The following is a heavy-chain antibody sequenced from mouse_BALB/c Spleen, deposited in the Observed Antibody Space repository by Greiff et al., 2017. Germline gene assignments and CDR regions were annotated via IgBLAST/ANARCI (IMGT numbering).Heavy chain of an antibody. J-gene: IGHJ3*01. CDR2: ISSGGSYT. V-gene: IGHV5-6*01. CDR1: GFTFSSYG. D-gene: IGHD2-4*01. Sequence: EVQLQQSGGDLVKPGGSLKLSCAASGFTFSSYGMSWVRQTPDKRLEWVATISSGGSYTYYPDSVKGRFTISRDNAKNTLYLQMSSLKSEDTATYYCARLLAPSTMITTGFAYWGQGTLVTVSA. CDR3: ARLLAPSTMITTGFAY.